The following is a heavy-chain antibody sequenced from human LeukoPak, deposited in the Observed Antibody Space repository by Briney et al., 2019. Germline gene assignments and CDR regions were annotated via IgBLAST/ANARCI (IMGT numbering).Heavy chain of an antibody. V-gene: IGHV3-49*04. CDR1: GFTFGDYA. Sequence: GGSLRLSCTASGFTFGDYAVSWVRQAPGKGLEWVGFIRSKAYGGTTEYAASVKGRFTISRDDSKSIAYLQMNSLKTEDTAVYYCTRDYYIGYCSGGSCWYFDYWGQGTLVTVSS. D-gene: IGHD2-15*01. CDR2: IRSKAYGGTT. CDR3: TRDYYIGYCSGGSCWYFDY. J-gene: IGHJ4*02.